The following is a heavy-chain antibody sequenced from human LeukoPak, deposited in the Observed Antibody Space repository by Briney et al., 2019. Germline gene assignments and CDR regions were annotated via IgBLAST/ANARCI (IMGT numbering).Heavy chain of an antibody. CDR2: IIPIFGTA. CDR3: ARNSLPPSYGRLGSYYFDY. J-gene: IGHJ4*02. Sequence: ASVKVSCKASGGTFSSYAISWVRQAPGQGLEWMGGIIPIFGTANYAQKFQGRVTITADESTSTAYMELSSLRSEDTAVYYCARNSLPPSYGRLGSYYFDYWGQGTLVTVSS. CDR1: GGTFSSYA. V-gene: IGHV1-69*13. D-gene: IGHD1-14*01.